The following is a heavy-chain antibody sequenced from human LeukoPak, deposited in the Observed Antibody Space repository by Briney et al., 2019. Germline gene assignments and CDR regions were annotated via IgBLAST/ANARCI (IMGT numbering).Heavy chain of an antibody. CDR1: GFIFSSYW. D-gene: IGHD6-6*01. CDR3: ARGGVYSRSPFDY. J-gene: IGHJ4*02. Sequence: GGSLRLSCAASGFIFSSYWMHWVRQAPGKGLVRVSRINSDGSSTFYADSVKGRFTISGDNAKNTLYLQMNSLRAEDTALYYCARGGVYSRSPFDYWGQGTLVTVSS. CDR2: INSDGSST. V-gene: IGHV3-74*01.